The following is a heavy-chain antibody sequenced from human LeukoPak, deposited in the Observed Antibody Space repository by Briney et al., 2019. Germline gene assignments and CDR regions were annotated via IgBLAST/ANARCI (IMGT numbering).Heavy chain of an antibody. D-gene: IGHD3-22*01. CDR1: GFTFSSCS. V-gene: IGHV3-21*04. J-gene: IGHJ4*02. CDR2: ISSSSSYI. CDR3: AKERSSAYYYDSSGYFDY. Sequence: GGSLRLSCAASGFTFSSCSMNWVRQAPGKGLEWVSSISSSSSYIYYADSVKGRFTISRDNAKNTLYLQMNSLRAEDTAVYYCAKERSSAYYYDSSGYFDYWGQGTLVTVSS.